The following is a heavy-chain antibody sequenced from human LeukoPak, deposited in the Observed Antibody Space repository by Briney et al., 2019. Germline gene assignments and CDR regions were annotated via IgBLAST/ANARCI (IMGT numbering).Heavy chain of an antibody. J-gene: IGHJ4*02. D-gene: IGHD2-2*01. Sequence: SVKVSCKASGGTFSSYAISWVRQAPGQGLEWMGGIIPIFGTANYAQKFQGRVTITTDESTSTAYMELSSLRSEDTAVYYCARGAYCSSTSCYPFDYRGQGTLVTVSS. CDR2: IIPIFGTA. CDR3: ARGAYCSSTSCYPFDY. V-gene: IGHV1-69*05. CDR1: GGTFSSYA.